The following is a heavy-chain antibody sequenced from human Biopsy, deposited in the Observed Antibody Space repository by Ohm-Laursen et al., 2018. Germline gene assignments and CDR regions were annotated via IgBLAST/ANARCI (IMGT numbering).Heavy chain of an antibody. CDR2: IYYSGNT. D-gene: IGHD3-3*01. J-gene: IGHJ4*02. CDR3: ARQVDFWSGYVDY. V-gene: IGHV4-39*01. Sequence: SETLSLTCAVSSGSISDSTYHWGWIRQSPGKGLEWIGNIYYSGNTDYSPSLKSRVTISVDTSNNQFSLKLRSVTAADTAVYYCARQVDFWSGYVDYWGQGTLVAVSS. CDR1: SGSISDSTYH.